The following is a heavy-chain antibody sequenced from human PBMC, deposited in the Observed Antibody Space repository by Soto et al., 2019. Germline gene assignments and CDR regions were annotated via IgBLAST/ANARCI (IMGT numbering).Heavy chain of an antibody. D-gene: IGHD2-2*02. CDR3: AQSATVPAAIAY. V-gene: IGHV1-3*01. Sequence: QVQLVQSGAEVKKPGASVKVSCKASGYTFTSYAMHWVRQAPGQRLEWMGWINAGNGNTKYSQKFPGRVTITRDTSASTAYMELSSLRSEDTAVYYCAQSATVPAAIAYWGQGTLVTVSS. J-gene: IGHJ4*02. CDR2: INAGNGNT. CDR1: GYTFTSYA.